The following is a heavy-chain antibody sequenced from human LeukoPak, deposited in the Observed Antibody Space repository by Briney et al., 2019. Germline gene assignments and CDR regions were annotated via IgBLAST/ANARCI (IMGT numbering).Heavy chain of an antibody. CDR3: ARAYGSGSYLTSTFDY. Sequence: ASVKVSCKASGYTFTGYYTHWVRQAPGQGLEWMGWINPNSGGTNYAQKFQGRVTMTRDTSISTAYMELSRLRSDDTAVYYCARAYGSGSYLTSTFDYWGQGTLVTVSS. D-gene: IGHD3-10*01. CDR2: INPNSGGT. CDR1: GYTFTGYY. V-gene: IGHV1-2*02. J-gene: IGHJ4*02.